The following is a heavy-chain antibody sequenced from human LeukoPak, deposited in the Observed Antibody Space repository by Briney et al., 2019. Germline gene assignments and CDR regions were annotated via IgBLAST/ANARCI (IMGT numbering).Heavy chain of an antibody. CDR2: INYSGGT. D-gene: IGHD3-16*01. CDR3: ARALLIGWRAAFDI. V-gene: IGHV4-34*01. Sequence: GSLRLSCAVSGGSFAGYYWSWIRQPPGRGLEWIGEINYSGGTNYSPSLKSRVTILRDMSTNQFSLQLTSATAADTSIYYCARALLIGWRAAFDIWGPGTMVTVSS. J-gene: IGHJ3*02. CDR1: GGSFAGYY.